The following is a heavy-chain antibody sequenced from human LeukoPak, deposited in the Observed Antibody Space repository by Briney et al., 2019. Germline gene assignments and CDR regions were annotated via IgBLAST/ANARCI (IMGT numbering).Heavy chain of an antibody. CDR2: ISGSGGST. CDR1: GFTFSSYA. D-gene: IGHD5-18*01. Sequence: GGSLRLSCAASGFTFSSYAMSWVRQAPGKGLEWVSAISGSGGSTYYADSVKGRFTISRDNSKNTLYLQMNSLRAEDTAVCYCAKCSYGFSDPNFDYWGQGTLVTVSS. J-gene: IGHJ4*02. CDR3: AKCSYGFSDPNFDY. V-gene: IGHV3-23*01.